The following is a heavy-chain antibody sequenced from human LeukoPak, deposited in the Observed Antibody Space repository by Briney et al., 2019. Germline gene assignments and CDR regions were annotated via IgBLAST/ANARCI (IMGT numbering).Heavy chain of an antibody. V-gene: IGHV3-48*03. CDR2: ISESATTM. Sequence: GGSLRLSCAASGFSFSNYEMNWVRQAPGEGLEWVSYISESATTMYYADPVRGRFTISRDNSKNTLYLQMNSLRAEDTAVYYCARDLQEDTIFYYWGQGTLVTVSS. J-gene: IGHJ4*02. CDR3: ARDLQEDTIFYY. CDR1: GFSFSNYE. D-gene: IGHD3-3*01.